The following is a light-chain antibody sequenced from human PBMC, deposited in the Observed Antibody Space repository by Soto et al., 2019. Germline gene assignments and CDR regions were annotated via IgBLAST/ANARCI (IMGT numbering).Light chain of an antibody. CDR1: SADVGAFDY. CDR3: AAYTTSSTLV. V-gene: IGLV2-14*03. CDR2: DVS. J-gene: IGLJ3*02. Sequence: QSALTQPASVSGSPGQSITISCAGTSADVGAFDYVSWYQHHPGKVPKLMIFDVSDRPSGVSTRFSGSKSANMASLTISGLQPDDEADYYCAAYTTSSTLVFGGGTKQTVL.